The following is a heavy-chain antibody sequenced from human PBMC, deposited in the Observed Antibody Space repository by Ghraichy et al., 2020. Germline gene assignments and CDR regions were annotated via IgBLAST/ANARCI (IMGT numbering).Heavy chain of an antibody. V-gene: IGHV1-3*01. J-gene: IGHJ3*01. CDR3: AKDGGTSWYNDVFDV. CDR1: GYTFTTYA. CDR2: IHPDNGNT. D-gene: IGHD2-2*02. Sequence: ASVKVSCTASGYTFTTYALHWLRQAPGQRPEWMAWIHPDNGNTKYSQRFQDRVSISRDASANTAYMELRSLRSGDTAVYYCAKDGGTSWYNDVFDVWGQGTTVTVSS.